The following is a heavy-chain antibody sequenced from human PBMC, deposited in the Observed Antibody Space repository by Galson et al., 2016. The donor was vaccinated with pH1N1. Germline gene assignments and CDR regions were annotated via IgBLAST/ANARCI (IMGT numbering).Heavy chain of an antibody. CDR2: IHHTGNT. D-gene: IGHD6-19*01. V-gene: IGHV4-38-2*01. Sequence: TLSLTCGVSGYSITRGYYWGWIRQPPGKGLEWIGTIHHTGNTDYNPSLKHRLTISLDTSKNQLSLKLISVTAADTAMYYCARRYSSGWSGGDDAFDIWGQGTMVTVSS. CDR1: GYSITRGYY. CDR3: ARRYSSGWSGGDDAFDI. J-gene: IGHJ3*02.